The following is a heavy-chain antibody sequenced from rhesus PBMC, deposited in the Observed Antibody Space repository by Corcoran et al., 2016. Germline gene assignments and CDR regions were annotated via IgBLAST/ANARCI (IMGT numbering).Heavy chain of an antibody. D-gene: IGHD3-22*01. CDR3: ARNYGDAFDF. CDR2: IYGSGGST. V-gene: IGHV4-160*01. J-gene: IGHJ3*01. CDR1: GGSISSNY. Sequence: QVQLQESGPGLVKPSETLSLTCAVSGGSISSNYWSWIRHPPGTGLEWIGRIYGSGGSTDYNPSLKSRVTISTDTSKNHFSLKLSSVTAADTAVYYCARNYGDAFDFWGQGLRVTVSS.